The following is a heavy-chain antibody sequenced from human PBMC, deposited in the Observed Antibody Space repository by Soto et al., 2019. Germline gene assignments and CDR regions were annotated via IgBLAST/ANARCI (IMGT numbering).Heavy chain of an antibody. CDR1: GGSLSKFY. J-gene: IGHJ5*02. V-gene: IGHV4-4*07. CDR2: VYATGTT. D-gene: IGHD4-17*01. Sequence: LSLTCSVSGGSLSKFYWSWIRKTAGKGLEWMGRVYATGTTDYNPSLRSRVAMSVDISKKTFSLRLTSVTAADTGVYYCVRDGSKTLRDWFDPWGQGKLVTVYS. CDR3: VRDGSKTLRDWFDP.